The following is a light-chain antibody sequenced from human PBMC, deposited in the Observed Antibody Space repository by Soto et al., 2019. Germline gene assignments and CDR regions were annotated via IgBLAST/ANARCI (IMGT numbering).Light chain of an antibody. CDR1: QGISSA. J-gene: IGKJ4*01. CDR3: HQFNGYPLT. Sequence: AIQLTQSPSSLSASVGDRVTITCRASQGISSALAWYQQKPGRAPRLLISVASSLESGVPSRFSGSGSGTDFTLTISSLQPEDFATYYCHQFNGYPLTFGGGTKVDIK. V-gene: IGKV1-13*02. CDR2: VAS.